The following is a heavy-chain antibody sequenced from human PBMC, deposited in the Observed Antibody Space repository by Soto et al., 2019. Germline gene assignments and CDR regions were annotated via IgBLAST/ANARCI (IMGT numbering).Heavy chain of an antibody. CDR2: ISYDGSNK. J-gene: IGHJ6*02. D-gene: IGHD2-15*01. CDR1: GFTFSSYA. V-gene: IGHV3-30-3*01. CDR3: ARDDIVVVVAATVYYGMDV. Sequence: QVQLVESGGGVVQPGRSLRLSCAASGFTFSSYAMHWVRQAPGKGLEWVAVISYDGSNKYYADSVKGRFTISRDNSKNTLYLQMNSLRAEDTAVYYCARDDIVVVVAATVYYGMDVWGQGTTVTVSS.